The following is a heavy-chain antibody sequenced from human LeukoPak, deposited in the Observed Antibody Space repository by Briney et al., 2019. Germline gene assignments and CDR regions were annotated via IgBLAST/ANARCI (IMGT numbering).Heavy chain of an antibody. D-gene: IGHD3-22*01. CDR3: ARGNPDAYYYDSSGYSHFDY. V-gene: IGHV4-39*07. J-gene: IGHJ4*02. Sequence: STYYNPSLKSRVIISVDTSKNQFSLRLTSVTAADTAVYYCARGNPDAYYYDSSGYSHFDYWGQGTLVTVSS. CDR2: ST.